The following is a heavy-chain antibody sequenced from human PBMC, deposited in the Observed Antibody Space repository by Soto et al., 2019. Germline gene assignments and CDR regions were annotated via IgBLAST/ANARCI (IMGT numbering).Heavy chain of an antibody. CDR2: IYWDDDQ. CDR3: AHRRRKYGMDV. Sequence: QITLKESGPTLVKPTQTLTLTCTFSGLSLSTGGVGVGWIRQPPGKALEWLAHIYWDDDQRYSPSLRSRLTITRDTSKNQVVLTMTNMDPVDTPTYYCAHRRRKYGMDVWGQGTMVTVSS. V-gene: IGHV2-5*02. CDR1: GLSLSTGGVG. J-gene: IGHJ6*02.